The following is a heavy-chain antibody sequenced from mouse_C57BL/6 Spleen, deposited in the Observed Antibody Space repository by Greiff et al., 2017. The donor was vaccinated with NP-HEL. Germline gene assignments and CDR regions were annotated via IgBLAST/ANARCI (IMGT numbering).Heavy chain of an antibody. D-gene: IGHD2-4*01. V-gene: IGHV1-55*01. CDR2: IYPGSGRT. J-gene: IGHJ4*01. CDR3: AREGLRQGYAMDY. Sequence: VQLQQPGAELVKPGASVKMSCKASGYTFTSYWLTWVKQRPGQGLEWIGDIYPGSGRTNYNEKFKSKATLNVDTYSSTAYMQLSSLTSEDSAVYYSAREGLRQGYAMDYWGQGTSVTVSS. CDR1: GYTFTSYW.